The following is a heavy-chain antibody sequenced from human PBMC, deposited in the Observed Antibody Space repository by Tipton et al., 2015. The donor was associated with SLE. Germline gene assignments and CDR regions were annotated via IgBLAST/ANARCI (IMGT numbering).Heavy chain of an antibody. D-gene: IGHD2-8*01. Sequence: TLSLTCTVSGGSISSHYWSWIRQPPGKGLEWIGYIYYSGSTNYNPSLKSRVTISVDTSKNQFSLKLSSVTAADTAVYYCARIMGSWFDPWGQGTLVTVSS. CDR2: IYYSGST. V-gene: IGHV4-59*11. J-gene: IGHJ5*02. CDR3: ARIMGSWFDP. CDR1: GGSISSHY.